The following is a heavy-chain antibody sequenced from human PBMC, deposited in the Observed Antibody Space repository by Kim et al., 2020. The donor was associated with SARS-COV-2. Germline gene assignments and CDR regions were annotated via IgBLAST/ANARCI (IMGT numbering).Heavy chain of an antibody. CDR2: ISSSGSTI. CDR1: GFTFSSYE. V-gene: IGHV3-48*03. Sequence: GGSLRLSCAASGFTFSSYEMNWVRQAPGKGLEWVSYISSSGSTIYYADSVKGRFTISRDNAKNSLYLQMNSLRAEDTAVYYCARDQQWLRFFDIWGQGTMVTVSS. D-gene: IGHD6-19*01. J-gene: IGHJ3*02. CDR3: ARDQQWLRFFDI.